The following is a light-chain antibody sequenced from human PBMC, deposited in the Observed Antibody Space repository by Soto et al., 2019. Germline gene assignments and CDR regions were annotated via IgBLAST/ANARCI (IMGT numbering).Light chain of an antibody. CDR2: VNSDGSH. V-gene: IGLV4-69*01. CDR3: QTWGTVV. CDR1: SGHSSDA. Sequence: QPVLTQSPSASASLGASVKLTCTLSSGHSSDAIAWHQQQPEKGPRYLMEVNSDGSHSKGDGIPDRFSGSSSGAERYLTISCLQSEDEADYYCQTWGTVVFGGGTKLTVL. J-gene: IGLJ2*01.